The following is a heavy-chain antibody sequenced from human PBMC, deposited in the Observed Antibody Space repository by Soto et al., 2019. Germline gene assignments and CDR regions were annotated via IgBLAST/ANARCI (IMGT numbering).Heavy chain of an antibody. Sequence: ASVKVSCKASGYTFTSYGISWVRQAPGQGLEWMGWISAYNGNTNYAQKLQGRVTMTTDTSTSTAYMELRSLRADDTAVYYCASSISGQLVAFDIWGQGTMVTVSS. J-gene: IGHJ3*02. CDR3: ASSISGQLVAFDI. CDR1: GYTFTSYG. D-gene: IGHD6-13*01. CDR2: ISAYNGNT. V-gene: IGHV1-18*01.